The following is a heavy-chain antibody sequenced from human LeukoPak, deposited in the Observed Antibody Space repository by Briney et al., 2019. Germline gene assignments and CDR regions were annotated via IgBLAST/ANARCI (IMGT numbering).Heavy chain of an antibody. CDR2: INPNSGGT. J-gene: IGHJ5*02. Sequence: GASVKVSCKASGYTFTGYYMHWVRQAPGQGLEWMGWINPNSGGTNYAQKFQGRVTMTRDTSISTAYMELSRLRSDDTAVYYCARERSETTNWSDPWGQGTLVTVSS. CDR3: ARERSETTNWSDP. D-gene: IGHD1-1*01. V-gene: IGHV1-2*02. CDR1: GYTFTGYY.